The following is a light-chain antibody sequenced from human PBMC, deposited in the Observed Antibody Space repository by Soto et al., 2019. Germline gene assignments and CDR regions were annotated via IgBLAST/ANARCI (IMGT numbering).Light chain of an antibody. J-gene: IGKJ2*01. Sequence: EIVLTQSPATLSLSPGERATLSCRARQSVSSYLAWYQQKPGQAPRLLIYDASNRATGIPARFSGSGAGTDFPLSISSREPEDVAVYYCPQRNNCGYTCVQ. CDR2: DAS. V-gene: IGKV3-11*01. CDR3: PQRNNCGYT. CDR1: QSVSSY.